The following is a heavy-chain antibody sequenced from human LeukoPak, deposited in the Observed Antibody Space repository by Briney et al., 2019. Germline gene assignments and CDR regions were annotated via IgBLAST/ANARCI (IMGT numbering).Heavy chain of an antibody. V-gene: IGHV3-9*01. J-gene: IGHJ4*02. Sequence: GGSLRLSCAASGFTFDDYAMHWVRQAPGKGLEWVSGISWNSGSIGYADSVKGRFTISSDNAKNSLYLQMNSLRAEDTALYYCAKDRRSSSPYYFDYWGQGTLVTVSS. CDR1: GFTFDDYA. CDR3: AKDRRSSSPYYFDY. D-gene: IGHD6-6*01. CDR2: ISWNSGSI.